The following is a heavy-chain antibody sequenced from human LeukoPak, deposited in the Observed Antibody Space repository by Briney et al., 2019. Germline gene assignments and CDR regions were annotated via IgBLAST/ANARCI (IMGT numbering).Heavy chain of an antibody. CDR1: GFTFSGYG. V-gene: IGHV3-30*03. Sequence: GGSLRLSCTASGFTFSGYGMHWVRQAPGMGLEWVAIISYDGSNTFYGDSVKGRFTISRDNSKKTLYLQMNSLRTEHTAVYYCARDQTAVTGVWGTIDYWGQGTLVTVSS. D-gene: IGHD2-8*02. J-gene: IGHJ4*02. CDR3: ARDQTAVTGVWGTIDY. CDR2: ISYDGSNT.